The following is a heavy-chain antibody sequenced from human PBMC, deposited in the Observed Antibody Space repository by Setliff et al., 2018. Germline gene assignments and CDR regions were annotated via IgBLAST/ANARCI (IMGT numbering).Heavy chain of an antibody. CDR1: GFTFSNFG. V-gene: IGHV3-48*01. CDR3: ARGGDYCGGECYIPPPDSY. D-gene: IGHD2-21*01. CDR2: ISSSSSTT. J-gene: IGHJ4*02. Sequence: GGSLRLSCATSGFTFSNFGMNWVRQAPGKGLEWLSYISSSSSTTYYADSVKGRFTISRDNAKNTLYLQMNSLRPEDTAVYYCARGGDYCGGECYIPPPDSYWGQGTLVTVSS.